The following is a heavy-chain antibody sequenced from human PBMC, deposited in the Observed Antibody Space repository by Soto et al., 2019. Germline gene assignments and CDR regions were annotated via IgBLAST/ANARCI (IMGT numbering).Heavy chain of an antibody. CDR1: GFTFSRYD. V-gene: IGHV3-13*01. J-gene: IGHJ2*01. Sequence: EVQLVESGGGLVQPGGSLRLSCAASGFTFSRYDMHWVRQGTGKGLEWVSAIGTAGDTFYPGSVKGRFTISRENGKNSLYLQKKRLGGGEKGVYFCGRGVGARPSWHFDLWGRGTLVTVSS. CDR3: GRGVGARPSWHFDL. CDR2: IGTAGDT. D-gene: IGHD1-26*01.